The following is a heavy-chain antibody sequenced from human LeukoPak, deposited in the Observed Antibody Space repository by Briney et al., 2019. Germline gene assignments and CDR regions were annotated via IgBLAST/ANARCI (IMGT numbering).Heavy chain of an antibody. CDR1: GFTFSSYG. V-gene: IGHV3-30*18. CDR2: ISYDGSDK. Sequence: PGGSLRLSCAASGFTFSSYGMHWVRQAPGKGLEWVAVISYDGSDKYYADSVKGRFTISRDNSKNTLYLQMNSLRAEDTAVYYCAKDEYSSSLLADYWGQGTLVTVSS. J-gene: IGHJ4*02. CDR3: AKDEYSSSLLADY. D-gene: IGHD6-6*01.